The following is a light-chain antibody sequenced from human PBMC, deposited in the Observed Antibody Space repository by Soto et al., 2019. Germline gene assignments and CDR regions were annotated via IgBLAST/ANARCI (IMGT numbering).Light chain of an antibody. J-gene: IGKJ5*01. Sequence: DIVMTQSPLSLPVTPGEPASISCRSSQSLLHSNGYNYLDWYLQKPGQSPQLLIYLGSNRASGVPDRFSGSGSGTDFSLKISRVLAEDLGVYYCMQALQNCTFGQGTRLEIK. CDR1: QSLLHSNGYNY. CDR2: LGS. V-gene: IGKV2-28*01. CDR3: MQALQNCT.